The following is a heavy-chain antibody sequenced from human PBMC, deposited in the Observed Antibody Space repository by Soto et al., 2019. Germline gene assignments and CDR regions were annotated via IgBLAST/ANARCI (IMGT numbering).Heavy chain of an antibody. V-gene: IGHV4-59*01. CDR3: AIIGGDYGSYNWIDP. J-gene: IGHJ5*02. D-gene: IGHD4-17*01. CDR2: IYYSGST. CDR1: GGSISRNY. Sequence: QVQLQESGPGLVKPSETLSLTCTVSGGSISRNYWTWIRQSPGKGLEWIGHIYYSGSTKYNPSLKSRVIISIDTSKNQFSLSLTSVTAADTATYYCAIIGGDYGSYNWIDPWGQGALVTVSS.